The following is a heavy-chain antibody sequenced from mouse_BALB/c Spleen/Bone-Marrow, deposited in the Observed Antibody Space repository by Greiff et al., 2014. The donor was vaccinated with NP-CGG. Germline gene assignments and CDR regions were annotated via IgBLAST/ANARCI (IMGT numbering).Heavy chain of an antibody. CDR1: GYTFTDYN. Sequence: EVQLQQSGPELVKPEASVKISCKASGYTFTDYNMHWVKQSHGKSLEWIGYIYPYNGGTGYNQKFKSKATLTVDNSSSTAYMELRSQTSEDSAGYYCARSYGNWYFDVWGAGTTVTVPS. J-gene: IGHJ1*01. CDR2: IYPYNGGT. CDR3: ARSYGNWYFDV. V-gene: IGHV1S29*02. D-gene: IGHD2-10*02.